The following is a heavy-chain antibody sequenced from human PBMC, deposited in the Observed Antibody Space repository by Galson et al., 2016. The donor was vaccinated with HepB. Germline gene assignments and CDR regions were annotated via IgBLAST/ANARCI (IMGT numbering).Heavy chain of an antibody. J-gene: IGHJ4*02. D-gene: IGHD1-26*01. CDR1: GYTFTNYA. CDR3: AREGSYYTLDY. Sequence: SVKVSCKAPGYTFTNYAMHWVRQAPGQRLGWMGWTNPGNGDTKYSQKFQGRVTISRDTSASTAYMELSSLISEDTAVYYCAREGSYYTLDYWGQGTLVTVSS. V-gene: IGHV1-3*01. CDR2: TNPGNGDT.